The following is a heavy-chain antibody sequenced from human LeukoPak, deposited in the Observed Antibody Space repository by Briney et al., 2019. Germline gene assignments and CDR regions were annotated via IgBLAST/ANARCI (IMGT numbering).Heavy chain of an antibody. J-gene: IGHJ5*02. D-gene: IGHD3-22*01. Sequence: ASVKVSCKASGYTFTGYYMHWVRQAPGQGLEWMGWINPNSGGTNYAQKFQGRVTMTRDTSISTAYMELSRLRSDDTAVYYCARDYRIPIRYYYDSSGRPRRNWFDPWGQGTLVTVSS. CDR2: INPNSGGT. V-gene: IGHV1-2*02. CDR1: GYTFTGYY. CDR3: ARDYRIPIRYYYDSSGRPRRNWFDP.